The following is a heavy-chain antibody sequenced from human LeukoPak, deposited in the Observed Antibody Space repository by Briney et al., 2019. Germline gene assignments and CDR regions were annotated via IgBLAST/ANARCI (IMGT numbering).Heavy chain of an antibody. Sequence: SQTLSLTCAISRDSVSSNSATWNWIRQSPSRGLEWLGRTYYRSKWYNEYAVSVKSRITINPDPSKNQFSLQLNSVTPEDTAVYYCAKYEGGWFDPWGQGTLVTVSS. CDR3: AKYEGGWFDP. J-gene: IGHJ5*02. CDR1: RDSVSSNSAT. CDR2: TYYRSKWYN. V-gene: IGHV6-1*01. D-gene: IGHD2-8*01.